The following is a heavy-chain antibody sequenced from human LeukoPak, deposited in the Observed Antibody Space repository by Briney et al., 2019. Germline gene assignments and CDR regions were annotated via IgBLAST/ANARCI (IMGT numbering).Heavy chain of an antibody. CDR3: ARIYCEVESTC. V-gene: IGHV5-51*01. CDR1: GYSFTNYW. J-gene: IGHJ4*02. CDR2: IYPEDSDT. Sequence: GESLKISCKGSGYSFTNYWIGWVRQMPGKGLEWMGVIYPEDSDTRYSPSFQGQVTISADTSISTAYLQWSSLKASDTAMYYCARIYCEVESTCWGQGTLVTVSS. D-gene: IGHD2-21*01.